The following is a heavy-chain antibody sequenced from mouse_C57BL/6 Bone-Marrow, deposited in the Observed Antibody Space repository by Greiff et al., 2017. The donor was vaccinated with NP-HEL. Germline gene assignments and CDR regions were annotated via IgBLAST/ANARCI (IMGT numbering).Heavy chain of an antibody. CDR1: GFNIKDDY. CDR3: TVAYYFDY. Sequence: EVQLVESGAELVRPGASVKLSCTASGFNIKDDYMHWVKQRPEQGLEWIGWIDPENGDTEYASKFQGKATITADTSSNTAYLQLSSLTSEDTAVYYCTVAYYFDYWGQGTTLTVSS. V-gene: IGHV14-4*01. J-gene: IGHJ2*01. CDR2: IDPENGDT.